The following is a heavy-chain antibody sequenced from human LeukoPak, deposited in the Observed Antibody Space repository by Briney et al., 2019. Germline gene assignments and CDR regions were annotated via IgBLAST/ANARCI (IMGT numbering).Heavy chain of an antibody. Sequence: GGSLRLSCAASGFTFSSYAMSWVRQAPGKGLEWVPAISGSGGSTYYADSVKGRFTISRDNSKNTLYLQMNSLRAEDTAVYYCAKDHRSGWYFDYWGQGTLVTVSS. D-gene: IGHD6-19*01. CDR1: GFTFSSYA. V-gene: IGHV3-23*01. CDR3: AKDHRSGWYFDY. J-gene: IGHJ4*02. CDR2: ISGSGGST.